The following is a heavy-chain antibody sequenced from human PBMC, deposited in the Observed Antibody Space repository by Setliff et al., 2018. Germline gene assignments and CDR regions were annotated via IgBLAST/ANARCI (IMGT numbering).Heavy chain of an antibody. CDR3: ARVSSYGSGSYYYYYYGMDV. V-gene: IGHV4-39*07. CDR2: IYYGVSA. CDR1: GGSISSSNYY. D-gene: IGHD3-10*01. J-gene: IGHJ6*02. Sequence: SETLSLTCTVSGGSISSSNYYWGWIRQPPGKGLEWIGNIYYGVSAYYNPSLKSRVTISVDTSKNQFSLKLSSVTAADTAVYYCARVSSYGSGSYYYYYYGMDVWGQGTTVTVS.